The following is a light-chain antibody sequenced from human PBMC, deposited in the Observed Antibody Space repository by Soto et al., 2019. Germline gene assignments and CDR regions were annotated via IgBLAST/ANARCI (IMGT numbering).Light chain of an antibody. CDR3: LQYNSFPLT. CDR1: QGISKD. Sequence: DIQMTQSPSSLSASVGDRVTITCRASQGISKDLDWYQQKPGLVPKRLIYAASNLPSGVPSRFSGSGAGTEFTLTISSLXXEXXXXXXCLQYNSFPLTFGGGTKVXIK. CDR2: AAS. V-gene: IGKV1-17*01. J-gene: IGKJ4*01.